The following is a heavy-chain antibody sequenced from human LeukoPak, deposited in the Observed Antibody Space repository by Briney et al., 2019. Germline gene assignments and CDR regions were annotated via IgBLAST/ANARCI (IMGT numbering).Heavy chain of an antibody. CDR3: ARLESASFDP. D-gene: IGHD5-24*01. J-gene: IGHJ5*02. CDR1: GGSIISYY. V-gene: IGHV4-59*08. CDR2: IYSSGST. Sequence: PSETLSLTCTVSGGSIISYYWSWLRQPPGKGLEYIGYIYSSGSTNYNPSLKSRVTISVDTSKNHFSLKLSSVTAADTAVYYCARLESASFDPWGQGTLVTVSS.